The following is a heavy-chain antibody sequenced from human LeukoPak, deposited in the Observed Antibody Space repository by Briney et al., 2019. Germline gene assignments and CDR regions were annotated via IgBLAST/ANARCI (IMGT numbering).Heavy chain of an antibody. CDR1: GFTFSSYG. CDR2: IRFDGSHK. V-gene: IGHV3-30*02. Sequence: GGSLRLSCAASGFTFSSYGMHWVRQAPGKGLEWVASIRFDGSHKSYADSVKGRFTISRDNAKNSPYLQMNSLRAEDTAVYYCAELGITMIGGVWGKGTTVTISS. D-gene: IGHD3-10*02. J-gene: IGHJ6*04. CDR3: AELGITMIGGV.